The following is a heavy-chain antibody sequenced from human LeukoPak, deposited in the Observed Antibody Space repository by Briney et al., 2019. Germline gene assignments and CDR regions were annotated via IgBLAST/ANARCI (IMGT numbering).Heavy chain of an antibody. CDR2: INHSGST. Sequence: PSETLSLTCAVYGGSFSGYYWSWIRQPPGKGLEWIGEINHSGSTNYNPSLKSRVTISVDTSKNQFSLKLSSVTAADTAVYYCATYLLMTTAGWFDPWGQGTLVTVSS. J-gene: IGHJ5*02. CDR1: GGSFSGYY. D-gene: IGHD4-11*01. CDR3: ATYLLMTTAGWFDP. V-gene: IGHV4-34*01.